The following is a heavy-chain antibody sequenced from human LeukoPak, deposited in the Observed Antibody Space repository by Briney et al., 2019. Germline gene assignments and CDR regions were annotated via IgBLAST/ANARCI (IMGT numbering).Heavy chain of an antibody. CDR1: GFTFSSYG. CDR3: AKGAGTFGYGMDV. Sequence: PGGSLRLSCAASGFTFSSYGMHWVRQAPGKGLEWVAVISYDGSNKYYADSVKGRFTISRDNSKNTLYPQMNSLRAEDTAVYYCAKGAGTFGYGMDVWGQGTTVTVSS. V-gene: IGHV3-30*18. D-gene: IGHD1-1*01. CDR2: ISYDGSNK. J-gene: IGHJ6*02.